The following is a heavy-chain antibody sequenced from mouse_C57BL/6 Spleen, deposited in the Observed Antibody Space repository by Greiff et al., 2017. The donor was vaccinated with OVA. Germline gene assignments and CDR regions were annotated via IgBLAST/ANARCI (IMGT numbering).Heavy chain of an antibody. J-gene: IGHJ2*01. CDR3: ARDRDYGSSYFDY. D-gene: IGHD1-1*01. CDR2: INYDGSST. V-gene: IGHV5-16*01. Sequence: EVKLLESEGGLVQPGSSMKLSCTASGFTFSDYYMAWVRQVPEKGLEWVANINYDGSSTYYLDSLKSRFIISRDNAKNILYLQMSSLKSEDTATDYCARDRDYGSSYFDYWGQGTTLTVSS. CDR1: GFTFSDYY.